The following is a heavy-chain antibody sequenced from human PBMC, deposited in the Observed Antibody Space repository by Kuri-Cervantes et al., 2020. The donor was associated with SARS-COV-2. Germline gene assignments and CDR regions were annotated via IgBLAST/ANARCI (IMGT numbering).Heavy chain of an antibody. CDR2: IYYSGST. Sequence: GSLRLSCTVSGGSISSSSYYWGWIRQPPGKGLEWIGSIYYSGSTYYNPSLKSRVTISVDTSKNQFSLKLSSVTAADTAVYYCARDRRYDFWSGNQDYWGQGTLVTVSS. CDR1: GGSISSSSYY. J-gene: IGHJ4*02. CDR3: ARDRRYDFWSGNQDY. V-gene: IGHV4-39*02. D-gene: IGHD3-3*01.